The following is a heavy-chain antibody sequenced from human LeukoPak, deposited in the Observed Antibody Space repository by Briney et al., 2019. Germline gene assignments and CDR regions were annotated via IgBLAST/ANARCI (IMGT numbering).Heavy chain of an antibody. CDR1: GFTFSSYG. CDR2: ISYDGSNK. J-gene: IGHJ4*02. D-gene: IGHD6-6*01. CDR3: ASGIAARPGDFDY. Sequence: GGSLRLSCAASGFTFSSYGMHWVRQAPGKGLEWVAVISYDGSNKYYADSVKGRFTISRDNSKNTLYLQMNSLRAEDTAVYYCASGIAARPGDFDYWGQGTLVTVSS. V-gene: IGHV3-30*03.